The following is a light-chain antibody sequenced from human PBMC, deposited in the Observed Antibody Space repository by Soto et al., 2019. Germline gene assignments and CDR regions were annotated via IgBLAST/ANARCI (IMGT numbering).Light chain of an antibody. CDR1: QGFGDT. Sequence: EVVMRQSPATLSVSPGEGGTRSCRASQGFGDTLASYQHKPAQTPRLLIYDTSTRATGVPARFSGSRSGTEFTLTITSLQSEDFAVYYCQRYNNWPLTFGGGTKV. J-gene: IGKJ4*01. V-gene: IGKV3-15*01. CDR2: DTS. CDR3: QRYNNWPLT.